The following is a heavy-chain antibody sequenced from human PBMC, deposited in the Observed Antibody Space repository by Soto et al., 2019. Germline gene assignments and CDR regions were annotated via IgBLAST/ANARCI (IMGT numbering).Heavy chain of an antibody. CDR1: GGSVNNDNYY. V-gene: IGHV4-61*01. CDR2: IYNGLYR. CDR3: SSDGIPNRSSPFVLGH. D-gene: IGHD1-1*01. Sequence: QVQLQESGPGLGKPSETLSLSCTGSGGSVNNDNYYWSCLRQPPGKGLEWIACIYNGLYRKDTPSLQSRVTISADPAKNKFSLKLTSVSAADTAVSYCSSDGIPNRSSPFVLGHWGRGTLVTVSS. J-gene: IGHJ5*02.